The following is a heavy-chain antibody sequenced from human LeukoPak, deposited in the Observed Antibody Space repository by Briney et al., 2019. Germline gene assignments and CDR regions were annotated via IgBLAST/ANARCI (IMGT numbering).Heavy chain of an antibody. CDR1: GFTFSGYW. Sequence: GGSLRLSCAASGFTFSGYWMSWVRQAPGKGLEWVANIKQDGSEKYYVDSVKGRFTISRDNAKNSLYLQMNSLRAEDTAVYYCARDFRGVDAFDIWGQGTMVTVSS. V-gene: IGHV3-7*01. CDR2: IKQDGSEK. D-gene: IGHD3-16*01. CDR3: ARDFRGVDAFDI. J-gene: IGHJ3*02.